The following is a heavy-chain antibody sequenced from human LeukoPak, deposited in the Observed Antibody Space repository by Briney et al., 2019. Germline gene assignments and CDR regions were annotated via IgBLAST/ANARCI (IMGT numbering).Heavy chain of an antibody. CDR1: GFTFSSFG. V-gene: IGHV3-30*02. CDR2: VKYDGISE. D-gene: IGHD2-21*01. CDR3: ARDNRHFVVVSGMTDHYMDV. Sequence: GESLRLSCVASGFTFSSFGMHWVRQAPGKGLDWVAFVKYDGISEFYTDSVKGRFRISRDDSQSTVYLQMNSLKPEDTAVYYCARDNRHFVVVSGMTDHYMDVRGKGATVTISS. J-gene: IGHJ6*03.